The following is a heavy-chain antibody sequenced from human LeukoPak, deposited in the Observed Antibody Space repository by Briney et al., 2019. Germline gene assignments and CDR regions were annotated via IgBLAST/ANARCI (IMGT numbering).Heavy chain of an antibody. CDR2: IFHSGDV. D-gene: IGHD2-15*01. V-gene: IGHV4-38-2*02. CDR3: ARVVASTSIDS. CDR1: GYSIISDYF. Sequence: SETLSLTCIVSGYSIISDYFWGWVRQPAGKGPEWIGSIFHSGDVYYNPSLKSRVTLSVDPSKNRFSLKLTSVTAADTAIYYCARVVASTSIDSWGQGTLVTVSS. J-gene: IGHJ4*02.